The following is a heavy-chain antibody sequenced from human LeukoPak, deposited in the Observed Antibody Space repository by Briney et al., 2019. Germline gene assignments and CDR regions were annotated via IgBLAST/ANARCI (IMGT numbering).Heavy chain of an antibody. CDR1: GFTFSTYG. Sequence: GGSLRLSCAASGFTFSTYGMHWDRQAPGKGLEWVAYISYEANNEQYAESVKGRFTISRDNSKNTLYLQMNSLRAEDTAVYYCAKDLRRRGYSGYDGGDAFDIWGQGTMVTVSS. CDR2: ISYEANNE. CDR3: AKDLRRRGYSGYDGGDAFDI. V-gene: IGHV3-30*02. D-gene: IGHD5-12*01. J-gene: IGHJ3*02.